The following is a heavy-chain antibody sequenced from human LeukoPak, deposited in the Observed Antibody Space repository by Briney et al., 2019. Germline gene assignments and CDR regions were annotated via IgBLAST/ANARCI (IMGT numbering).Heavy chain of an antibody. V-gene: IGHV1-18*01. CDR3: ASLPYYGSGNDY. J-gene: IGHJ4*02. D-gene: IGHD3-10*01. CDR2: ISAYNGNT. Sequence: ASVKVSCKASGYTFTSYGISWVRQAPGQGLEWMGWISAYNGNTNYAQKLQGRVTMTTDTSTSTAYMELSSLRSEDTAVYYCASLPYYGSGNDYWGQGTLVTVSS. CDR1: GYTFTSYG.